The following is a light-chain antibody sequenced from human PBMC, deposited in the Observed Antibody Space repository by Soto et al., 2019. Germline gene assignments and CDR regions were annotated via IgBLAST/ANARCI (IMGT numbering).Light chain of an antibody. J-gene: IGKJ1*01. CDR1: QSVSSN. V-gene: IGKV3-15*01. CDR3: QQYNKWPPT. CDR2: GAS. Sequence: EIVITQFPLTLSVSPGERATLSCRASQSVSSNLARFQQKPGQAPRLLIYGASTRDTGIPARFSGSGSGTEFTLTISSLQSEDFAVYHCQQYNKWPPTFGQGTKVDIK.